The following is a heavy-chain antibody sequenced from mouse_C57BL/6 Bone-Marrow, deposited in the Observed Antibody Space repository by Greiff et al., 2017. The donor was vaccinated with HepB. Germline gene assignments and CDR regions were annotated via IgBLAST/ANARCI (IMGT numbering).Heavy chain of an antibody. J-gene: IGHJ2*01. D-gene: IGHD1-1*01. Sequence: EVQLQQSGAELVRPGASVKLSCTASGFNIKDYYMHWVKQRPEQGLEWIGRIDPEDGDTEYAPKFQGKATMTADTSSNTAYLQLSSLPSEDTAVYYCTTPLVIITTVVAPDYWGQGTTLTVSS. CDR1: GFNIKDYY. CDR2: IDPEDGDT. CDR3: TTPLVIITTVVAPDY. V-gene: IGHV14-1*01.